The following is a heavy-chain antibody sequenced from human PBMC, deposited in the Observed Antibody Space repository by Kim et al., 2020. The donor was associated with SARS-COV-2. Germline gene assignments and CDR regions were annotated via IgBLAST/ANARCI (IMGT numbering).Heavy chain of an antibody. Sequence: DSVKGRFTISRDNSTNTLYLQMNSLRAEDTAVYYCAKDVYYYDSSGYLDYWGQGTLVTVSS. CDR3: AKDVYYYDSSGYLDY. J-gene: IGHJ4*02. V-gene: IGHV3-33*06. D-gene: IGHD3-22*01.